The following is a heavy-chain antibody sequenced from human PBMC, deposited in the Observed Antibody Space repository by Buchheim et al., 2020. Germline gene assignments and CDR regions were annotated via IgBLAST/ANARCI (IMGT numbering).Heavy chain of an antibody. J-gene: IGHJ4*02. CDR1: GFTFITYW. V-gene: IGHV3-7*01. Sequence: EVQLVESGGGLVQPGGSLRLSCAASGFTFITYWMSWVRQAPGKGLEWVANIKQDGSEKYYVDSVKGRFTISRDNAKNSLYLQMNSLRAEDTAVYYCARSPNHYDSSGKYYFDYWGQGTL. CDR2: IKQDGSEK. D-gene: IGHD3-22*01. CDR3: ARSPNHYDSSGKYYFDY.